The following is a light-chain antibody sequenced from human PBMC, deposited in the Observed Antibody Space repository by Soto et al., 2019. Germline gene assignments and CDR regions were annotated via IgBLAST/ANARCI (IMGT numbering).Light chain of an antibody. CDR3: QQYNTWFRYT. V-gene: IGKV1-5*01. J-gene: IGKJ2*01. CDR1: QTINSK. Sequence: DIQMTQSPATLSASLGDRVTITCRASQTINSKLAWYQKKPGKAPKLLIYDGSTLESGVPSRFSGSGSGTEFTLTIGSLQPDDFANYYCQQYNTWFRYTFGQGTKLEIK. CDR2: DGS.